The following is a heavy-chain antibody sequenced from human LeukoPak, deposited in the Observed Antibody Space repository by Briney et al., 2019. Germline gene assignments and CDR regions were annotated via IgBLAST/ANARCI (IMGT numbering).Heavy chain of an antibody. J-gene: IGHJ4*02. CDR1: GYSFTTHR. D-gene: IGHD6-25*01. Sequence: GETPKISCKASGYSFTTHRICGRRQKHGKGLECIGIIYPDDSDTKYSPSFEGPVNITADPTNNTTYLKWSSVKASNTAIYFCARPRREVAALDYSGEGTLVTLSS. CDR3: ARPRREVAALDY. V-gene: IGHV5-51*01. CDR2: IYPDDSDT.